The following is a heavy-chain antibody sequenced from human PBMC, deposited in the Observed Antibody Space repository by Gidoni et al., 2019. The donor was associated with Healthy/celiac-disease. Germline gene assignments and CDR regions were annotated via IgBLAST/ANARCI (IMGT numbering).Heavy chain of an antibody. J-gene: IGHJ4*02. Sequence: QVQLVESGGGVVQPGRSLRLSCAASGFTFSSYGMHWVRQAPGKGLEWVAVISYDGSNKYYADSVKGRFTISRDNSKNTLYLQMNSLRAEDTAVYYCAKDREDYYDSSGSEFDYWGQGTLVTVSS. CDR2: ISYDGSNK. CDR1: GFTFSSYG. CDR3: AKDREDYYDSSGSEFDY. V-gene: IGHV3-30*18. D-gene: IGHD3-22*01.